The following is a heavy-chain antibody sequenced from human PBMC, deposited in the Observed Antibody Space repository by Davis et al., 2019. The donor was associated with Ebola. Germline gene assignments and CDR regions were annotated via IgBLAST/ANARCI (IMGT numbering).Heavy chain of an antibody. J-gene: IGHJ4*02. D-gene: IGHD1-26*01. CDR2: ISDSSYYI. Sequence: GESLKISCAASGFTFSSYGMHWVRQAPGKGLEWVSSISDSSYYIYYSDSMKGRFTISSDNAKNSLYLQVNSLRAEDTAVYYCARDARGVGADLDYWGQGTLVTVSS. V-gene: IGHV3-21*01. CDR1: GFTFSSYG. CDR3: ARDARGVGADLDY.